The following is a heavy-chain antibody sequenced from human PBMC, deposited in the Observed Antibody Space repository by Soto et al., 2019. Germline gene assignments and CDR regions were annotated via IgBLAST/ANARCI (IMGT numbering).Heavy chain of an antibody. V-gene: IGHV2-70*11. Sequence: KSGPTLVNPTQTLTLTCTLSGISLSALDTCVSWIRQPPGKALEWLARIDWDGDKEYSPSLKNRLTVCKDTSNNQVVLTMTNMGPMDTGTYYCARKGPEDWPLDYWGQGTLVTVSS. CDR1: GISLSALDTC. CDR2: IDWDGDK. J-gene: IGHJ4*02. CDR3: ARKGPEDWPLDY. D-gene: IGHD3-9*01.